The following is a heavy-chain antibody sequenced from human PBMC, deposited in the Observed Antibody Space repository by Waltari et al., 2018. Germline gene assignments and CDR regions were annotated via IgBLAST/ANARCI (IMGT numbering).Heavy chain of an antibody. CDR1: GYPIRSSNY. CDR2: IYHSGST. CDR3: ARHGAVAGWGDY. D-gene: IGHD6-19*01. J-gene: IGHJ4*02. Sequence: QVQLQESGPGLVTPSETLSLTCAVSGYPIRSSNYWGWIRQPPGKGLEWIGSIYHSGSTYYNPSLKSRVTISVDTSKNQFSLNLSSLSAADTAVYYCARHGAVAGWGDYWGQGTLVTVSS. V-gene: IGHV4-38-2*01.